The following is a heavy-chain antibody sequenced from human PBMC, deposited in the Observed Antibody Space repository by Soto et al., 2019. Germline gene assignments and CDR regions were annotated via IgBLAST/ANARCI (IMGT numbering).Heavy chain of an antibody. D-gene: IGHD1-1*01. V-gene: IGHV1-24*01. Sequence: ASVKVSCKVSGYTLTELSIHWVRQAPGKGLEWMGGFDPEDGETIYAQKFQGRVTMTEDTSTDTAYMELSSLRSEDTAVYYCARDWRTACIYLDYWGQRTQVTVSS. CDR2: FDPEDGET. CDR3: ARDWRTACIYLDY. CDR1: GYTLTELS. J-gene: IGHJ4*02.